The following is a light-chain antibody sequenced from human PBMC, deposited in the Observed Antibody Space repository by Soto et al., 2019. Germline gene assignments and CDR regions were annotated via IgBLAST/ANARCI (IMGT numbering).Light chain of an antibody. CDR2: GNN. Sequence: QLVLTQPPSVSGAPGQRVTISCTGTSSNIGAGYDVIWYQQLPGTAPKLLILGNNSRSSGVPDRFSGSRSGSSASLAVAGLQAEDEADYHCQSYDTRLSGSVFGGGTKVTVL. CDR1: SSNIGAGYD. V-gene: IGLV1-40*01. CDR3: QSYDTRLSGSV. J-gene: IGLJ3*02.